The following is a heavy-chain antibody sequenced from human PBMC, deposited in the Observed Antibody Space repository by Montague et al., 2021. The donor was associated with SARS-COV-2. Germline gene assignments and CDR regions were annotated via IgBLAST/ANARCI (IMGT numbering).Heavy chain of an antibody. V-gene: IGHV4-39*01. CDR2: ISYSGRT. Sequence: SETLSLTSTVSGGSVSSSPYYWGWIRQPPGRGLEWVGSISYSGRTYFXPSLKSRLTISVDSSENQFSLRLSSVTAADTAVYYCASSYCYGSGTYVYNYYMDVWGKGTTVTVSS. CDR1: GGSVSSSPYY. J-gene: IGHJ6*03. D-gene: IGHD3-10*01. CDR3: ASSYCYGSGTYVYNYYMDV.